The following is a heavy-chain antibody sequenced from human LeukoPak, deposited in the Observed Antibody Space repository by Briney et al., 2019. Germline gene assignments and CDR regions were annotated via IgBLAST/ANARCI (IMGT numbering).Heavy chain of an antibody. V-gene: IGHV4-59*12. J-gene: IGHJ5*02. CDR2: IYYSGST. D-gene: IGHD4-23*01. Sequence: SETLSLTCTVSGGSISSYYWSWIRQPPGKGLEWIGYIYYSGSTYYNPSLKSRVTISVDTSKNQFSLKLSSVTAADTAVYYCAREGRYGGWFDPWGQGTLVTVSS. CDR3: AREGRYGGWFDP. CDR1: GGSISSYY.